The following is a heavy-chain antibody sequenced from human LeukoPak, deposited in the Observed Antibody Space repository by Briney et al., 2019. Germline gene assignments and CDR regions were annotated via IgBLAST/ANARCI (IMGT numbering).Heavy chain of an antibody. Sequence: PSQTLSLTCTVSDYSIGSGYYWGWIRQSPGRGLEWIASIFHSESAHYNPSLSRRVTILVDTSKNQFSLKLSSVTAADTAVYYCARVAEIAATLWDWGQGTLVTVSS. CDR1: DYSIGSGYY. CDR2: IFHSESA. CDR3: ARVAEIAATLWD. V-gene: IGHV4-38-2*02. D-gene: IGHD6-13*01. J-gene: IGHJ4*02.